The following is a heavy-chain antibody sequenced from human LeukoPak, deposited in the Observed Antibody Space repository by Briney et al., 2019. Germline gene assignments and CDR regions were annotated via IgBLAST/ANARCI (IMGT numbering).Heavy chain of an antibody. V-gene: IGHV3-74*03. CDR2: IRSDGRTK. J-gene: IGHJ4*02. D-gene: IGHD2-15*01. Sequence: GSLRLSCAASGFTFSTYCMHWVRQAPGKGLVWVSHIRSDGRTKTYAASAKGRFTIARDNAKNSLYMQMNSLRAEDTAVYYSARDRCYALDYWGQGTMVTVSS. CDR3: ARDRCYALDY. CDR1: GFTFSTYC.